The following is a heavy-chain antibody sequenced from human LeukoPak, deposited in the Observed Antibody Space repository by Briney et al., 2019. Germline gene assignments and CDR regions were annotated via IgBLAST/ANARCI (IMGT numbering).Heavy chain of an antibody. CDR3: ARVDSGYDFFDY. CDR2: IYSGGTT. J-gene: IGHJ4*02. D-gene: IGHD5-12*01. CDR1: GFILGSNY. Sequence: GGSLRLSCAASGFILGSNYMSWVRQAPGKGLEWVSVIYSGGTTFYADSVKGRVTISRDNSKNTLYLQMNSLRAEDTAVYYCARVDSGYDFFDYWGQGTLVTVSS. V-gene: IGHV3-66*01.